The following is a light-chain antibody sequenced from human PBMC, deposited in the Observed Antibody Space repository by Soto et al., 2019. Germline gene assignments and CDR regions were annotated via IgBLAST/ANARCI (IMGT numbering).Light chain of an antibody. CDR3: QQYDNSPNT. V-gene: IGKV3-15*01. J-gene: IGKJ5*01. Sequence: EIVMTQSPATLSVSRGERATRSCSASQAISSNLAWYQQKPGQAPRLLIYGASTRATGIPDRFSGTGSETDFTLTISRLEPEDFAVYYCQQYDNSPNTFGQGTRLEIK. CDR2: GAS. CDR1: QAISSN.